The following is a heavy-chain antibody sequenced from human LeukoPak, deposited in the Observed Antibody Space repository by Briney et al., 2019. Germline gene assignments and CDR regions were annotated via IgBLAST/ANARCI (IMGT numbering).Heavy chain of an antibody. CDR3: ARAGRKASLKDYYYGMDV. CDR2: INSDGSST. J-gene: IGHJ6*02. V-gene: IGHV3-74*01. Sequence: GGSLRLSCAASGFTFSSYWMHWVRQAPGKGLVWVSGINSDGSSTSYADSVKGRFTISRDNAKNTLYLQMNSLRAEDTAVYYCARAGRKASLKDYYYGMDVWGQGTTVTVSS. CDR1: GFTFSSYW. D-gene: IGHD1-14*01.